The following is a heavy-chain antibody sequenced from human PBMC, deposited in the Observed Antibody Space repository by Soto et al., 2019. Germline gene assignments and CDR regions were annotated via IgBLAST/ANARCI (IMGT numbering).Heavy chain of an antibody. J-gene: IGHJ3*01. D-gene: IGHD2-2*01. Sequence: QITLKESGPTLVKPTQTLTLTCTVSGFSLSSDGVGVAWIRQPPGKALEWLALIYWDDDKRYSPSLKTRLTNFKDTSKSKVALTVTNMDPVDTATYYCAHAYGGTSWPNDAFDVWGQGTVVTVSS. CDR3: AHAYGGTSWPNDAFDV. CDR2: IYWDDDK. CDR1: GFSLSSDGVG. V-gene: IGHV2-5*02.